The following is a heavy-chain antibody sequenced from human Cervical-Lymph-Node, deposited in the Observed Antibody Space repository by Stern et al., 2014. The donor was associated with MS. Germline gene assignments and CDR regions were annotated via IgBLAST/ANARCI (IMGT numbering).Heavy chain of an antibody. Sequence: EVQLVESGGGLVQPVGSLKLSCAASGFTFSGSAMHWVRQASGKGLEWVGRIRSKANSYATAYAASVKGRFTISRDDSKNTAYLQMNSLKTEDTAVYYCTSTMVREVINWGQGTLVTVSS. J-gene: IGHJ4*02. CDR1: GFTFSGSA. V-gene: IGHV3-73*01. D-gene: IGHD3-10*01. CDR3: TSTMVREVIN. CDR2: IRSKANSYAT.